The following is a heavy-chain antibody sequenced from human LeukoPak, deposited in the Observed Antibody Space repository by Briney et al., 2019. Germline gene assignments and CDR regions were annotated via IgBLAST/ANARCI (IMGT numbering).Heavy chain of an antibody. D-gene: IGHD5-18*01. CDR2: INPSGGST. J-gene: IGHJ6*03. CDR3: ARDKGRGYSYGFNYNYYYMDV. Sequence: ASVKVSCKASGYTFTSYYMHWVRQAPGQGLEWMGIINPSGGSTSYAQKFQGRVTMTRDMSTSTVYMELSSLRSEDTAVYYCARDKGRGYSYGFNYNYYYMDVWGKGTTVTVSS. V-gene: IGHV1-46*01. CDR1: GYTFTSYY.